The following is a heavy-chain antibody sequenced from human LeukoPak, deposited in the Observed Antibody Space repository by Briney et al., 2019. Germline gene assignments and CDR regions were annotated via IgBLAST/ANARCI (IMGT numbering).Heavy chain of an antibody. CDR3: ARDGGSAIPFDY. CDR2: IRQDGSDK. CDR1: GFTFSTYW. Sequence: GGSLRLSCAASGFTFSTYWMSWVRQAPGKGLEWVANIRQDGSDKYYVDSVKGRFTIFRDNAKNSLYLQMNSLRDEDTAVYYCARDGGSAIPFDYWGQGTLVTVSS. J-gene: IGHJ4*02. V-gene: IGHV3-7*01.